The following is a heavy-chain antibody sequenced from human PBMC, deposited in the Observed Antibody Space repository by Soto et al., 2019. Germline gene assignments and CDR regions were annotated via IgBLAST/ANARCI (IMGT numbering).Heavy chain of an antibody. CDR2: INSSSSNI. J-gene: IGHJ6*03. Sequence: PGGSLRLSCAASGFTFSSYSMNGVRQAPGKGLEWVSSINSSSSNIYYADSVKGRFTISRDNAKNTLYLQMNSPRAEDTAVYYCARAMPYYYYYMDVWGKGTTVTVSS. D-gene: IGHD2-2*01. CDR1: GFTFSSYS. CDR3: ARAMPYYYYYMDV. V-gene: IGHV3-21*01.